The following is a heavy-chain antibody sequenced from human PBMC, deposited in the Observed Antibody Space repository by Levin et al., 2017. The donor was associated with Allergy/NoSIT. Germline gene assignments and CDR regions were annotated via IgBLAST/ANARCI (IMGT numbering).Heavy chain of an antibody. Sequence: ASVKVSCKVSGYSFTSYPINWVRQAPGQGLEWMGWISAYNGNTNFAQNLQGRVTLTTDTSTSTAYMELRSLRSDDTAVYYCASSGWFGAPDAFDIWGQGTMVTVSS. D-gene: IGHD3-10*01. V-gene: IGHV1-18*01. CDR3: ASSGWFGAPDAFDI. J-gene: IGHJ3*02. CDR2: ISAYNGNT. CDR1: GYSFTSYP.